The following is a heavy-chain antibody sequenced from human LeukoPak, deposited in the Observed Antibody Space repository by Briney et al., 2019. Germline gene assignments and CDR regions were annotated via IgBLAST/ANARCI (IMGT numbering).Heavy chain of an antibody. CDR3: ARDGSIVVVPAAIDYYYYGMDV. CDR1: GFTFSSYG. D-gene: IGHD2-2*01. CDR2: IWYDGSNK. V-gene: IGHV3-33*01. J-gene: IGHJ6*02. Sequence: RPGESLRLSCAASGFTFSSYGMHWVRQAPGKGLEWVAVIWYDGSNKYYADSVKGRFTISRDNSKNTLYLQMNSLRAEDTAVYYCARDGSIVVVPAAIDYYYYGMDVWGQGTTVTVSS.